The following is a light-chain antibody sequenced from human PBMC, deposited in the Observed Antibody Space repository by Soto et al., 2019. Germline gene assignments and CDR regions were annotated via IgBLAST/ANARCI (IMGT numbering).Light chain of an antibody. CDR2: KAS. CDR1: QSIESW. J-gene: IGKJ4*01. CDR3: QAYNTYPIT. V-gene: IGKV1-5*03. Sequence: DIQMTQSPSALSASVGDRVTITCRARQSIESWLAWYQQKPGKAPKLLIYKASTLESGVPSRFIGSGSGTEFTLTLSSLQPDDFATYYCQAYNTYPITCGGGTKVELQ.